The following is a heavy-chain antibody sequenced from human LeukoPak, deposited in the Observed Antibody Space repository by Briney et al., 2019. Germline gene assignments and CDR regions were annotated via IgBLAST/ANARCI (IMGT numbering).Heavy chain of an antibody. Sequence: PGGSLRLSCTASGFIVSSNYMSWVRQAPGKGLEWVSVIYSSGSTYFADSVKGRFTISRDNSQNTVFLQMNSLRVEDTAVYYCAKVDYWSPENYFDSWGQGTLVTVSS. CDR3: AKVDYWSPENYFDS. J-gene: IGHJ4*02. D-gene: IGHD1-1*01. CDR1: GFIVSSNY. CDR2: IYSSGST. V-gene: IGHV3-53*01.